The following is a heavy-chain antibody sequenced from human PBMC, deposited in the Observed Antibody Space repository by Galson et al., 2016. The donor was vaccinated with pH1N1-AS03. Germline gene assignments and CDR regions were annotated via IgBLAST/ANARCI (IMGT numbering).Heavy chain of an antibody. CDR2: IDPRDSDT. CDR3: ARRRQSETYSEAFDI. J-gene: IGHJ3*02. V-gene: IGHV5-51*01. CDR1: GYDFINYW. D-gene: IGHD2-15*01. Sequence: QSGAEVTKPGESLKISCKASGYDFINYWIGWVRQMPGRGLEWMGVIDPRDSDTRYSPSFQGQVTIPADKSITTAHLQWDSLKASDTGMYFCARRRQSETYSEAFDIWGQGTMVTVSS.